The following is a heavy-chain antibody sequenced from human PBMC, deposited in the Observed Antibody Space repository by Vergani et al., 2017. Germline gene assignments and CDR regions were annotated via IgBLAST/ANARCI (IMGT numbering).Heavy chain of an antibody. CDR2: ISWNSGAV. J-gene: IGHJ4*02. Sequence: EVDLVESGGGLAQPGGSLRLSCEASGITFWKFGMHWVRQGPGKGLEWVSGISWNSGAVDYADSVRGRFTISRDDSKNTLYLQMSSLRVEDTAIYYCAELYGDDGYSPFWVQGTLVTVSS. V-gene: IGHV3-9*01. D-gene: IGHD5-18*01. CDR1: GITFWKFG. CDR3: AELYGDDGYSPF.